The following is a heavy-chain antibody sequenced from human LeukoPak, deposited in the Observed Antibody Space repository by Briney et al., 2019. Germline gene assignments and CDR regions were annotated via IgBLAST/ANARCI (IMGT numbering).Heavy chain of an antibody. CDR3: ARELVSLGTGYFDL. CDR2: ITGSSTWT. CDR1: GFTFRTYG. Sequence: GGSLRLSCEASGFTFRTYGMTWVRQAPGKGLEWFSGITGSSTWTYYADSVKGRFTISRDNSKNTLHLQMDSLRAEDTAIYYCARELVSLGTGYFDLWGRGTLVTVSS. J-gene: IGHJ2*01. V-gene: IGHV3-23*01. D-gene: IGHD7-27*01.